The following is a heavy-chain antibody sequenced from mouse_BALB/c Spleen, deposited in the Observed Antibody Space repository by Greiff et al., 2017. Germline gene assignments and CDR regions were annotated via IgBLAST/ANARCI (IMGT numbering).Heavy chain of an antibody. V-gene: IGHV1-39*01. CDR1: GYSFTDYI. Sequence: VQLKQTGPELVKPGASVKISCKASGYSFTDYIMLWVKQSHGKSLEWIGNINPYYGSTSYNLKFKGKATLTVDKSSSTAYMQLNSLTSEDSAVYYCARRGGSSYDYFDYWGQGTTLTVSS. CDR2: INPYYGST. CDR3: ARRGGSSYDYFDY. J-gene: IGHJ2*01. D-gene: IGHD1-1*01.